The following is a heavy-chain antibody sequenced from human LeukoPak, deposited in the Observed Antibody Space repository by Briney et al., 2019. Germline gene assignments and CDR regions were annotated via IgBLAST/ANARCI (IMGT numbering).Heavy chain of an antibody. CDR1: GFTFSTYA. J-gene: IGHJ4*02. CDR3: AKESPRFDY. Sequence: GGSLRLSCATSGFTFSTYAMSWVRQAPGKGLEWVSFISGSGDSTHYADSVRGRFTISRDNSKNTVYLQMNSLRADDTAVYYCAKESPRFDYWGQGALVTVSS. V-gene: IGHV3-23*01. CDR2: ISGSGDST.